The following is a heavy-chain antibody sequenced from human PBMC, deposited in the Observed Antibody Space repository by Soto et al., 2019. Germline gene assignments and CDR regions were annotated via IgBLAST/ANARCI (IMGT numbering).Heavy chain of an antibody. CDR1: GYTFTSYW. D-gene: IGHD5-12*01. CDR3: ARRKIGYKWFDP. CDR2: IYLSDSDT. Sequence: GESLKISCKGSGYTFTSYWIGWVRQMSGKGLEWMGIIYLSDSDTRYSPSFQGHVTISADKSINTAYLQWSSLKASDTAMYYCARRKIGYKWFDPWGQGTLVTVSS. J-gene: IGHJ5*01. V-gene: IGHV5-51*01.